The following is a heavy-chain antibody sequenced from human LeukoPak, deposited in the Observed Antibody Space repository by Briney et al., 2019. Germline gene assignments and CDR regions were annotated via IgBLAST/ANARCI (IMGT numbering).Heavy chain of an antibody. Sequence: GGSLRLSCAASGFTVSSNYMSWVRQAPGKGLEWVSVIYSGGSTYYADSVKGRFTISRDNSKNTLYLQMNSLRAEDTAVYYCARGHHVVVATATWASDAFDLWGQGTMVTVSS. CDR3: ARGHHVVVATATWASDAFDL. CDR2: IYSGGST. J-gene: IGHJ3*01. D-gene: IGHD2-21*02. CDR1: GFTVSSNY. V-gene: IGHV3-66*01.